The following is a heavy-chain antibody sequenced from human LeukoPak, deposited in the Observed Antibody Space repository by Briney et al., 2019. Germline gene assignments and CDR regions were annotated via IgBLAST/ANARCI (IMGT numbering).Heavy chain of an antibody. V-gene: IGHV5-51*01. CDR3: ARHIKSTLMERWLDP. D-gene: IGHD1-1*01. J-gene: IGHJ5*02. CDR1: GYIFTNYW. CDR2: INPGDSAT. Sequence: GGSLKISCKGSGYIFTNYWIGWVRQVPGKGLQWMGIINPGDSATKYSPSFQGQVTISADKSISTAYLQWSSLKASDAAMYYCARHIKSTLMERWLDPWGQGTLVSVSS.